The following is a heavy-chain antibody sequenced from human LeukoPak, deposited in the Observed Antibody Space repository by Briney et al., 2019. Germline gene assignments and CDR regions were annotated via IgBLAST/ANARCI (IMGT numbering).Heavy chain of an antibody. V-gene: IGHV4-59*01. Sequence: SETLSLTCTVSDGAIAGYSWSWIRQPPGKGLEWIGYIYYSGDTNYNPSLQSRVTVSVDTSKNQFSLKLTSVTAADTAVYYCAKGWFGELLSDNWFDPWGQGTLVTVSS. J-gene: IGHJ5*02. D-gene: IGHD3-10*01. CDR1: DGAIAGYS. CDR3: AKGWFGELLSDNWFDP. CDR2: IYYSGDT.